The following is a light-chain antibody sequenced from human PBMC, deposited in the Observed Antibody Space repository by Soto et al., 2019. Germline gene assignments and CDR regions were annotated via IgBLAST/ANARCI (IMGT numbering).Light chain of an antibody. J-gene: IGKJ1*01. V-gene: IGKV3-15*01. CDR2: GAS. CDR3: QQYDNWPPWT. CDR1: QSVDSN. Sequence: EIVMTQSPATLSVSPGERATLSCRASQSVDSNLAWYQQKPGQAPRLLIYGASTRATGIPARFSGSGSGTEFTLTISSLQSEDFAVYYCQQYDNWPPWTFGQGPKVE.